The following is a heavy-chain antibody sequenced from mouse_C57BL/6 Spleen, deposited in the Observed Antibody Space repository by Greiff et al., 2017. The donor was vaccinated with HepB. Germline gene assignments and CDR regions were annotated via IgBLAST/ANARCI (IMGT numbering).Heavy chain of an antibody. D-gene: IGHD5-2*01. CDR3: ARSEYLNYFDY. J-gene: IGHJ2*01. Sequence: EVQRVESGPELVKPGASVKISCKASGYTFTDYYMNWVKQSHGKSLEWIGDINPNNGGTSYNQKFKGKATLTVDKSSSTAYMELRSLTSEDSAVYYCARSEYLNYFDYWGQGTTLTVSS. CDR1: GYTFTDYY. V-gene: IGHV1-26*01. CDR2: INPNNGGT.